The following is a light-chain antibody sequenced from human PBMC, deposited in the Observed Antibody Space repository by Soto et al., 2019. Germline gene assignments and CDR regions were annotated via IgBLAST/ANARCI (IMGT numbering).Light chain of an antibody. Sequence: DILMTQSPSSLSASVGDRVTITCRASLGISTYLAWYQQKPGQVPTLLISGASTLQSGVPSRFSGSRFGTDFTLTTSSLQQEDVATYYCRKYNSAPCTFGGGTKVEIK. CDR3: RKYNSAPCT. CDR2: GAS. J-gene: IGKJ4*01. V-gene: IGKV1-27*01. CDR1: LGISTY.